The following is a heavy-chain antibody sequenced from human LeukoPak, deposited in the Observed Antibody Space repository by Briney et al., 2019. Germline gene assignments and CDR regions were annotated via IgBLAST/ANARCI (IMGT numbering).Heavy chain of an antibody. Sequence: GESLKISCKGSGHSFTSYWIGWVRQMPGKGLEWMGIIYPGDSDTRYSPSFQGQVTISADKSISTAYLQWSSLKASDTATYYCARRAVAARNWFDPWGQGTLVTVSS. D-gene: IGHD6-19*01. J-gene: IGHJ5*02. CDR1: GHSFTSYW. CDR3: ARRAVAARNWFDP. V-gene: IGHV5-51*01. CDR2: IYPGDSDT.